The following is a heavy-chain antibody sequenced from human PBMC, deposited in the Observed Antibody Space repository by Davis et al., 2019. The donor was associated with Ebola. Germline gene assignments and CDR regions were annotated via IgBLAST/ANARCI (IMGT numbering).Heavy chain of an antibody. CDR2: ISHSGST. D-gene: IGHD2-2*01. J-gene: IGHJ5*02. CDR1: GESLNGYY. V-gene: IGHV4-34*01. CDR3: ARAGYSSSRGWLDP. Sequence: PGGSLRLSCAVYGESLNGYYWSWIRQPPGKGLEWIGEISHSGSTNDNPSLKSRLTISVDTSKNQFSLKVRSVTAADTAVYYCARAGYSSSRGWLDPWGQGTHVTVSS.